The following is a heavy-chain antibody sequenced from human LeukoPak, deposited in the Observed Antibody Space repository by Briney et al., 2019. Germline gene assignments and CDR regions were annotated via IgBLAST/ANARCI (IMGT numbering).Heavy chain of an antibody. CDR1: GFTFSSCA. CDR2: ISGSGGST. V-gene: IGHV3-23*01. Sequence: GGSLRLSCAASGFTFSSCATSWVRQVPGKGLEWVSSISGSGGSTYYADSVKGRFTISRDNSKNTLYLQMNTLRAEDTAVFYCAKGNTGTYYAYFDYWGQGTLVTVSS. D-gene: IGHD1-26*01. CDR3: AKGNTGTYYAYFDY. J-gene: IGHJ4*02.